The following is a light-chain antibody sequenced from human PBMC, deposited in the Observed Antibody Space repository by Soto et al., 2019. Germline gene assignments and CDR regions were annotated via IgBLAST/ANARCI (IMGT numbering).Light chain of an antibody. V-gene: IGKV3-15*01. Sequence: EIVMTQSPATLSVSPGERATLSCRASQSVSSNLAWYQQKPGQAPRLLIYDASTRATGIPAGFSGSGSGTEFTLTISNLQSEDFAVYYCQQYNNWPLTFGGGTKVEIK. J-gene: IGKJ4*01. CDR2: DAS. CDR3: QQYNNWPLT. CDR1: QSVSSN.